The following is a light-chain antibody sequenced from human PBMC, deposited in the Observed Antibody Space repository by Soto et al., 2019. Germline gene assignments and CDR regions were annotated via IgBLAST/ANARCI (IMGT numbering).Light chain of an antibody. J-gene: IGKJ1*01. CDR3: QQYNNWPPWT. Sequence: EIVMTQSPTTLSVSPGERATLSCRASQSVRNNLAWYQQKPGQAPRLLMYGASTRATGIPARFSGSGSGTEFTLTISSLQSEDFAVYYCQQYNNWPPWTFGQGTKVEIK. V-gene: IGKV3-15*01. CDR1: QSVRNN. CDR2: GAS.